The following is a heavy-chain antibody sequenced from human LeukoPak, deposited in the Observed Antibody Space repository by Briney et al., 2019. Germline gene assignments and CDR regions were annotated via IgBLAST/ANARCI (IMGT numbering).Heavy chain of an antibody. CDR1: GGSISSGGYY. CDR3: ARAGPILRFLEWFDL. CDR2: IYYSGST. Sequence: SQTLSLTCTVSGGSISSGGYYWSWIRQHPGKGLEWIGYIYYSGSTYYNPSLKSRVTISVDTSKNQFSLTLSSVTAADTAVYYCARAGPILRFLEWFDLWGQGTLVTVSS. D-gene: IGHD3-3*01. J-gene: IGHJ5*02. V-gene: IGHV4-31*03.